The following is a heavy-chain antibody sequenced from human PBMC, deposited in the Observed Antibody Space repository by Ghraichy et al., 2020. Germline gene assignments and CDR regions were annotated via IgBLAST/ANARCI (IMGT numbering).Heavy chain of an antibody. CDR3: ARGSYYYDSSHDY. Sequence: ASVKVSCKASGYTFTGYYMHWVRQAPGQGLEWMGWINPNSGDTNYAQKFQGRVTMTRNTSISTAYMELSRLRSDDTAVYYCARGSYYYDSSHDYWGQGTLVTVS. D-gene: IGHD3-22*01. J-gene: IGHJ4*02. CDR2: INPNSGDT. CDR1: GYTFTGYY. V-gene: IGHV1-2*02.